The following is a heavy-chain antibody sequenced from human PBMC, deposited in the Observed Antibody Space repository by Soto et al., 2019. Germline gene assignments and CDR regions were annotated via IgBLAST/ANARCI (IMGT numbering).Heavy chain of an antibody. V-gene: IGHV1-69*13. CDR2: IIPIFGTA. CDR1: GGTFSSYA. Sequence: GASVKVSCEASGGTFSSYAISWVRQAPGQGLEWMGGIIPIFGTANYAQKSQGRVTITADESTSTAYMELSSLSSQDTAVYYCASGARDIIHTVTGRGFDWFDPCRQXTLVTVSS. CDR3: ASGARDIIHTVTGRGFDWFDP. J-gene: IGHJ5*02. D-gene: IGHD4-17*01.